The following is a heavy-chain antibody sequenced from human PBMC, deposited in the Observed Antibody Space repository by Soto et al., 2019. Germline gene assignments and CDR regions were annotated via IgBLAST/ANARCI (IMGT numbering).Heavy chain of an antibody. J-gene: IGHJ4*02. CDR2: ISGSGGST. CDR3: AKSMGKGIVGATTLDY. D-gene: IGHD1-26*01. Sequence: EVQLLESGGGLVQPGGSLRLSCAASGFTFSSYAMSWVRQAPGKGLEWVSAISGSGGSTYYADSVKGRFTISRDSSKNTLYLQMNSLRVEDTAVYYCAKSMGKGIVGATTLDYWGQGTLVTVSS. CDR1: GFTFSSYA. V-gene: IGHV3-23*01.